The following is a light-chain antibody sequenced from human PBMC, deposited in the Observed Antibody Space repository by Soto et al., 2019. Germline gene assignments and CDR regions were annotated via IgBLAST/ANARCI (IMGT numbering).Light chain of an antibody. CDR3: SSYGSTTRV. V-gene: IGLV2-14*03. CDR1: SSDVGGYNY. J-gene: IGLJ3*02. CDR2: DVS. Sequence: QAVVTQPASVSGSPGQSITISCTGTSSDVGGYNYVSWYQHHTGKAPKLMIYDVSNRPSGVSNRFSGSKSGNTASLTIFGLQAEDEADYYCSSYGSTTRVFGGGTKVTVL.